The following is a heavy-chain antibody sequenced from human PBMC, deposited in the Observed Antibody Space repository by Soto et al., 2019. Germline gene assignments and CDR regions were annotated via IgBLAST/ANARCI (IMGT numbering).Heavy chain of an antibody. CDR2: VGAYIGKA. CDR1: GYTFTSHG. V-gene: IGHV1-18*01. Sequence: QVQLVQSGAEVKKPGASVKVSCKASGYTFTSHGISWVRQAHGQGLEWLGWVGAYIGKAHYAQNVQGRVTMTTDSTTAYMELTSLRSDDTAVYYCARDYGGDRWDRFDSWGQGTLVTVSS. D-gene: IGHD4-17*01. J-gene: IGHJ4*02. CDR3: ARDYGGDRWDRFDS.